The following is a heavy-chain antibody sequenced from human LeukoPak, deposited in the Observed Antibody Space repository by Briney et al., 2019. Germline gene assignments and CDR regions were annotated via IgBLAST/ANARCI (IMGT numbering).Heavy chain of an antibody. V-gene: IGHV3-23*01. CDR2: ISGSGGST. J-gene: IGHJ6*02. CDR1: GFTFSSYA. D-gene: IGHD3-22*01. Sequence: PGGSLRLSCAASGFTFSSYAMSWVRQAPGKGLEWVSAISGSGGSTYYADSVKGRFTISRDNSKNTLYLQMNSLRAEDTAVYYCARDTRYYDSSGYYADYYYYGMDVWGQGTTVTVSS. CDR3: ARDTRYYDSSGYYADYYYYGMDV.